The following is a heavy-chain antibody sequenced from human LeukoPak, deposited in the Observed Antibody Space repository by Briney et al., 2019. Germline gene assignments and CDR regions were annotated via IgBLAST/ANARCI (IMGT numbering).Heavy chain of an antibody. CDR3: ARGLTSGYYYDY. D-gene: IGHD3-22*01. J-gene: IGHJ4*02. V-gene: IGHV4-39*07. CDR1: GGSIRSRNYY. CDR2: FYDSGST. Sequence: SETLSLTCTVSGGSIRSRNYYWDWIRQPPGKGLEWIGNFYDSGSTYYNPSLKSRVTISGDTSKNQFSLKLTSVTAADTAVYYCARGLTSGYYYDYWGQGTLVTVSS.